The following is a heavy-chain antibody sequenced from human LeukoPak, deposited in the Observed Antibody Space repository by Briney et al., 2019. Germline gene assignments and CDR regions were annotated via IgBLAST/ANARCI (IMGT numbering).Heavy chain of an antibody. D-gene: IGHD4-11*01. CDR2: ISGDGSST. Sequence: PGGSLRLSCAASGFTFDDYAMHWVRQAPGKGLEWVSLISGDGSSTYYADSVKGRFTISRDNSRNALYLQMNSLRTEDTALYYRAKDKQYGAIDYWGQGTLVTVSS. CDR3: AKDKQYGAIDY. J-gene: IGHJ4*02. V-gene: IGHV3-43*02. CDR1: GFTFDDYA.